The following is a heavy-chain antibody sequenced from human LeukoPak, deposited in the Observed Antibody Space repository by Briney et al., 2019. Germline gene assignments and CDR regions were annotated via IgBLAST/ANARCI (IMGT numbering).Heavy chain of an antibody. CDR3: ARVEYYYDSSGYRAQVFDY. CDR2: IYYSGST. D-gene: IGHD3-22*01. J-gene: IGHJ4*02. CDR1: GGSISSGGYY. V-gene: IGHV4-31*03. Sequence: PSETLSPTCTVSGGSISSGGYYWSWIRQHPGKGLEWIGYIYYSGSTYYNPSLKSRVTISVDTSKNQFSLKLSSVTAADTAVYYCARVEYYYDSSGYRAQVFDYWGQGTLVTVSS.